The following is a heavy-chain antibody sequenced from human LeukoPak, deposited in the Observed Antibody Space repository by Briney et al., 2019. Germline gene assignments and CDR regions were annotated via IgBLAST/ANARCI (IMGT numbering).Heavy chain of an antibody. D-gene: IGHD3-22*01. CDR3: ARDADSSGYYYYYGMDV. J-gene: IGHJ6*02. CDR1: GGSISSGGYY. V-gene: IGHV4-31*03. CDR2: IYYSGST. Sequence: SQTLSLTCTVSGGSISSGGYYWSWIRQHPGKGLEWIGYIYYSGSTYYNPSLKSRVSISVDTSKNQFSLKLSSVTAADTAVYYCARDADSSGYYYYYGMDVWGQGTTVTVSS.